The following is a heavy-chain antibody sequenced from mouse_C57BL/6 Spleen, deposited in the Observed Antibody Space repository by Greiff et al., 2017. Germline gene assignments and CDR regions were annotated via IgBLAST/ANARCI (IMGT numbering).Heavy chain of an antibody. V-gene: IGHV3-1*01. Sequence: EVQGVESGPGMVKPSQSLSLTCTATGYSITSGYDWHWIRHFPGNKLEWMGYISYSGSTNYNPSLKSRISITHDTSKNHFFLKLNSVTTEDTATYYCARFDGYYAWFAYWGQGTLVTVSA. CDR3: ARFDGYYAWFAY. J-gene: IGHJ3*01. D-gene: IGHD2-3*01. CDR2: ISYSGST. CDR1: GYSITSGYD.